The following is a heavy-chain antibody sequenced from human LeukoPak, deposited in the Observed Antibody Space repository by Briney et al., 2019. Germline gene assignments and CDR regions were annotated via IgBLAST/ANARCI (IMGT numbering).Heavy chain of an antibody. CDR1: GFTFSFYW. D-gene: IGHD6-19*01. J-gene: IGHJ4*02. Sequence: PGGSLRLSCAASGFTFSFYWMHWVRQTPGEGLVWVSRINSDGSSTSYADSVKGRFTISRDNAKNTLSLQMNSLRADDTAVYYCARAPSAVAGNFDCWGQGTLVTVSS. CDR3: ARAPSAVAGNFDC. CDR2: INSDGSST. V-gene: IGHV3-74*01.